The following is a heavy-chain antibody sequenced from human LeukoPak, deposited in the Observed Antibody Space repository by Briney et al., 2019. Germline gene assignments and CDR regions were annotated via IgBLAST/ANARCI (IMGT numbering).Heavy chain of an antibody. CDR2: INHSGST. V-gene: IGHV4-34*01. Sequence: SETLSLTCTVYGGSFSAYYWNWIRQPPGKGLEWIGEINHSGSTNYNPSLKSRVTTSIDTSKNQFSLKLSSVTAADTAVYYCARTSTGSYYFDYWGQGTLVTVSS. CDR3: ARTSTGSYYFDY. J-gene: IGHJ4*02. D-gene: IGHD1-1*01. CDR1: GGSFSAYY.